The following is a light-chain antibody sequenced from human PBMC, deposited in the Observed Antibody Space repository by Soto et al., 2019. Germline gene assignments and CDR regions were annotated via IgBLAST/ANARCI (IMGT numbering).Light chain of an antibody. Sequence: QSALTQPPSASGSPGQSVTISCTGTSSDVGGYNYVSWYQQHPGKAPKRMIYEVSKRPSGVPDRFSGSKSGNTASLTVSGLQAEDEGDYYCSSYAGSNKSYFFGTGTKVSVL. CDR1: SSDVGGYNY. CDR2: EVS. J-gene: IGLJ1*01. CDR3: SSYAGSNKSYF. V-gene: IGLV2-8*01.